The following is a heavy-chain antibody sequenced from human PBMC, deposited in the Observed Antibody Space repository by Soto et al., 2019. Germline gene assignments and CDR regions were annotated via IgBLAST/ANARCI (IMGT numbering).Heavy chain of an antibody. Sequence: GGSLRLSCAPSGFPFSRDWLIGVRQAPGKGQEWVANIKHDVSEKYYVEPVKGRFTISRDNAKNSVYLQMNNLRAEDTAVYYCARDPYSGYEMGFDLDYWGQGTLVTVSS. CDR1: GFPFSRDW. CDR2: IKHDVSEK. V-gene: IGHV3-7*04. J-gene: IGHJ4*02. D-gene: IGHD5-12*01. CDR3: ARDPYSGYEMGFDLDY.